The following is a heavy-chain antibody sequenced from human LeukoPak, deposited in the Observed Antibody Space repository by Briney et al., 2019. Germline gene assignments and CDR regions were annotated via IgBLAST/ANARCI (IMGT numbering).Heavy chain of an antibody. Sequence: PSETLSLTCTVSGGSISSSSYYWGWIRQPPGKGLEWIGSIYYSGSTYYNPSLKSRVTISVDTSKNQFSLKLSSVTAADTAVYYCARDEFSAAGNKYDYWGQGTLVTVSP. V-gene: IGHV4-39*07. J-gene: IGHJ4*02. CDR1: GGSISSSSYY. D-gene: IGHD6-13*01. CDR2: IYYSGST. CDR3: ARDEFSAAGNKYDY.